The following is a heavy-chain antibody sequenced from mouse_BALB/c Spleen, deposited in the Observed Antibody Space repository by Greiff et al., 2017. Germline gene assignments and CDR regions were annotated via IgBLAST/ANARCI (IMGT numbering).Heavy chain of an antibody. V-gene: IGHV2-6-7*01. CDR2: IWGGGST. D-gene: IGHD2-10*02. CDR3: ARGEYGNYGAY. J-gene: IGHJ3*01. CDR1: GFPFHGHG. Sequence: QGQPQQSGPGLVAPSQSLSITLTVSGFPFHGHGVNRVRPPPGKGLEWLGMIWGGGSTDYNSALKSRLSISKDNSKSQVFLTMNSLQTDDTARYYCARGEYGNYGAYWGQGTLVTVSA.